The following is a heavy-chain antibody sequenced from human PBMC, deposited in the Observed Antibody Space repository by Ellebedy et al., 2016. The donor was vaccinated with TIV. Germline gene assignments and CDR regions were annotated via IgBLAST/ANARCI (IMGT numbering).Heavy chain of an antibody. CDR1: SYTFTSYA. Sequence: SVKVSXKASSYTFTSYAISWVRQAPGQGLEWMGRIIPILGIANYAQKFQGRVTITADKSTSTAYMELSSLRSEDTAVYYCARVSGRFGELLPSPDYWGQGTLVTVSS. CDR3: ARVSGRFGELLPSPDY. CDR2: IIPILGIA. D-gene: IGHD3-10*01. V-gene: IGHV1-69*04. J-gene: IGHJ4*02.